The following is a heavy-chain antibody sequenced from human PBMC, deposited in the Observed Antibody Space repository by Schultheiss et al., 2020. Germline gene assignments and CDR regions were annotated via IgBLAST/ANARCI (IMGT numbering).Heavy chain of an antibody. CDR1: GFTFSSYA. D-gene: IGHD3-10*01. J-gene: IGHJ6*02. Sequence: GESLKISCAASGFTFSSYAMHWVRQAPGKGLEWVAVISYDGSNKYYADSVKGRFTISRDNSKNTLYLQMNSLRAEDTAVYYCARDLGDMVRGVITDPAYYYYGMDVWGQGTTVTVSS. CDR3: ARDLGDMVRGVITDPAYYYYGMDV. CDR2: ISYDGSNK. V-gene: IGHV3-30*04.